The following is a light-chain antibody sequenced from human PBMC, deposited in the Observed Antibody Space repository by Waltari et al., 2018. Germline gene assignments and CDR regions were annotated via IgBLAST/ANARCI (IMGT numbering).Light chain of an antibody. CDR3: QRYSNWPPEYT. Sequence: EIVVTQSPATLSVSPGERATLSCRASQSVGSNLAWYQQKPGQAPRLLAYGASTRATGSPTRFSCSGAWTVFTLTLSSLQSEDFGVYYCQRYSNWPPEYTFGQGPK. V-gene: IGKV3-15*01. J-gene: IGKJ2*01. CDR1: QSVGSN. CDR2: GAS.